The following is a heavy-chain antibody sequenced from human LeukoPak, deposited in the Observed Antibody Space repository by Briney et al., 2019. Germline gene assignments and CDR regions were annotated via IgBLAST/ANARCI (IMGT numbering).Heavy chain of an antibody. Sequence: GGSLRLSCVASGFAFNNSWMNWVRQAPGKGLEWMASITPDSSDTYYVDSVEGRFAISRDNAKNSLYLEMSSLRAEDTAVYFCARDSGYWRFDYWGQGTRVTVSS. J-gene: IGHJ4*02. V-gene: IGHV3-7*03. D-gene: IGHD6-25*01. CDR3: ARDSGYWRFDY. CDR1: GFAFNNSW. CDR2: ITPDSSDT.